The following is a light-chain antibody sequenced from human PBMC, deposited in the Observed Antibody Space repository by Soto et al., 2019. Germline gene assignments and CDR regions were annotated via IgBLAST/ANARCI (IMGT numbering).Light chain of an antibody. CDR3: SSYAGSNTVV. V-gene: IGLV2-8*01. CDR2: EVS. J-gene: IGLJ2*01. Sequence: QSALTQPPSASGSPGQSVTISCTGTSSDVGGYNYVSWYQQHPGKAPKLMIYEVSKRPSGVPDRFSGSKSGNTASLTVSGLQAEDEPDYYCSSYAGSNTVVFGGGTKLTVL. CDR1: SSDVGGYNY.